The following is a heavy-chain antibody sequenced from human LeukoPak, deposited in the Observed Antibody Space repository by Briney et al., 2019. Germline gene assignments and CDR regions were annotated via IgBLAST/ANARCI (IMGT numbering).Heavy chain of an antibody. J-gene: IGHJ4*02. CDR2: ISSSSSAI. Sequence: GGSLRLSCAASGFTFSSYSMNWVRQAPGKGLEWVSYISSSSSAIYYADSVKGRFTISRDNAKNSLYLQMNSLRAEDTAVYYCARGKVKWSGYGSGDYFDYWGQGTLVTVSS. V-gene: IGHV3-48*04. CDR1: GFTFSSYS. D-gene: IGHD3-10*01. CDR3: ARGKVKWSGYGSGDYFDY.